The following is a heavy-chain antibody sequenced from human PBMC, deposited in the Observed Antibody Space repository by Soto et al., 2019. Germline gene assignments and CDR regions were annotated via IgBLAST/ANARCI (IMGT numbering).Heavy chain of an antibody. V-gene: IGHV3-74*01. D-gene: IGHD4-17*01. CDR2: INSDGSST. Sequence: EVQLVESGGGLVQPGGSLRLSCAASGFTFSSYWMHWVRQAPGKGLVWVSRINSDGSSTSYADSVKGRFTISRDNAKNTLYLQMNSLRAEVTAVYYCARGGVYGDYVGSAFDIWGQGTMVTVSS. CDR1: GFTFSSYW. CDR3: ARGGVYGDYVGSAFDI. J-gene: IGHJ3*02.